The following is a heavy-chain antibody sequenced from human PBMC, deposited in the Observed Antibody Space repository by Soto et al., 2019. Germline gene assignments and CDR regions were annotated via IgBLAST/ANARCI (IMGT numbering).Heavy chain of an antibody. CDR1: GGSFSSGSYY. CDR3: ARDRIEAAGTRWFDP. CDR2: IYYSGST. V-gene: IGHV4-61*01. D-gene: IGHD6-13*01. Sequence: XETLSLPCTVSGGSFSSGSYYWSWIRQPPGKGLEWIGYIYYSGSTNYNPSLKSRVTISVDTSKNQFSLKLSSVTAADTAVYYCARDRIEAAGTRWFDPWGQGTLVTVSS. J-gene: IGHJ5*02.